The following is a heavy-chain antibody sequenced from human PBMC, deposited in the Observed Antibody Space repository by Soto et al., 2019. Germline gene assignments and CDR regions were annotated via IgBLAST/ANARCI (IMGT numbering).Heavy chain of an antibody. CDR3: ARVGGFDPIHDY. CDR1: GFTFSRHW. J-gene: IGHJ4*02. D-gene: IGHD5-12*01. CDR2: IDNDGVGT. Sequence: EVQLVESGGGLVQPGGSLRLSCAASGFTFSRHWMHWVRQIPGKGLMWVSRIDNDGVGTSYADSVRGRFTMSRDNAKNTLYLQMDNLRVEDTAVYFCARVGGFDPIHDYWDQGTLVTVSS. V-gene: IGHV3-74*01.